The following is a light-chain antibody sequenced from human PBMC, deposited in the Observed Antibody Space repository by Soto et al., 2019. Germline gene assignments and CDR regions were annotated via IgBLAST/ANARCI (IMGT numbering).Light chain of an antibody. J-gene: IGKJ1*01. CDR1: QSISSS. Sequence: DIQMTQSPSSLSASAGDRVTITCRASQSISSSLNWYQQKPGKAPKPLIYAASSLQSGVTSRFSGSGSGTDFTLTISSLQPDDFATYYCQQSDSTPPTFGQGTKVEI. CDR2: AAS. CDR3: QQSDSTPPT. V-gene: IGKV1-39*01.